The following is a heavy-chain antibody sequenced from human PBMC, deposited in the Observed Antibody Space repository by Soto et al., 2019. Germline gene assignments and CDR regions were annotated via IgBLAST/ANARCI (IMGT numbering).Heavy chain of an antibody. Sequence: GASVKVSFKASGYTFTSYYMHWLRQAPGQGLEWMGIINPSGGSTSYAQKFQGRVTMTRDTSTSTVYMELSSLRSEDTAVYYCARDISSIAAAGGMDVWGQGTTVTVSS. CDR2: INPSGGST. J-gene: IGHJ6*02. D-gene: IGHD6-13*01. CDR3: ARDISSIAAAGGMDV. V-gene: IGHV1-46*01. CDR1: GYTFTSYY.